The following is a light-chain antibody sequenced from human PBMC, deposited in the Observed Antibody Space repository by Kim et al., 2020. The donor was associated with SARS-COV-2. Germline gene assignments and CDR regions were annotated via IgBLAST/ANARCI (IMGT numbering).Light chain of an antibody. J-gene: IGKJ3*01. CDR2: GAS. V-gene: IGKV1-6*02. CDR1: QAIKND. CDR3: LQNHNYPYT. Sequence: AIQMTQSPSPLSASVGDRVTITCRASQAIKNDLAWYQQTPGKAPKLLIFGASHLQSGIPSRFSGSGSGTDFTLTISSLQPEDFGTYYRLQNHNYPYTFGPGTKVDIK.